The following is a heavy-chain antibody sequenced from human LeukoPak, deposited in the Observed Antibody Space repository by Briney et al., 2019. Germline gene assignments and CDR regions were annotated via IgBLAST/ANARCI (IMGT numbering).Heavy chain of an antibody. CDR2: IDPSDSYT. J-gene: IGHJ5*02. Sequence: GESLKISCKGSGYSFTSYWISWVRQMPGKGLEWMGGIDPSDSYTNYSPSFQGHVTISADKSISTAYLQWSSLKASDTAMYYCARHFSPYYYGSGSYNWFDPWGQGTLVTVSS. CDR3: ARHFSPYYYGSGSYNWFDP. V-gene: IGHV5-10-1*01. CDR1: GYSFTSYW. D-gene: IGHD3-10*01.